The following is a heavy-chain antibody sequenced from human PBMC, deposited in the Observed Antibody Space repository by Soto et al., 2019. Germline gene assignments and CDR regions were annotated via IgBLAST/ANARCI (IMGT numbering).Heavy chain of an antibody. J-gene: IGHJ4*02. CDR2: IYYRGST. D-gene: IGHD3-10*02. V-gene: IGHV4-39*01. Sequence: XTLSLPCTVSSGSVSSKNYDWGWIRQPPGKGLEWIGSIYYRGSTYYNPSLKSRVTISLDTSKNQFSLRLSSVTAADTAVFYCARATMWGFDYWGQGALGTVSS. CDR3: ARATMWGFDY. CDR1: SGSVSSKNYD.